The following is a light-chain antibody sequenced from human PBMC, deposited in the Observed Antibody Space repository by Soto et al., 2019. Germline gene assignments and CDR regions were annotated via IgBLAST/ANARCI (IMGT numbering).Light chain of an antibody. CDR1: QDISNH. V-gene: IGKV1-16*02. CDR2: DAS. Sequence: DIQMTQSPSSLSASVGDRVTITCRASQDISNHLAWFQQKPGKAPKSLIYDASSLQSGVPSNFSGSASGTHFTLIISSLQPDDCATYYCQQYHNYPVTFGGGTKVEI. J-gene: IGKJ4*01. CDR3: QQYHNYPVT.